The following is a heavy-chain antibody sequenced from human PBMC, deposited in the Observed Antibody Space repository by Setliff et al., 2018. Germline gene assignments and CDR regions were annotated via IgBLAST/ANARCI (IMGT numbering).Heavy chain of an antibody. Sequence: PGGSLRLSCGASGFTYNNCWVSWVRQAPGKGLEWLASINPDGSEKYYVDSVKGRFTISRDNAKNSLSLQMNSLRTEDTAAYYCFGAGTCSYWGQGTLVTVSS. J-gene: IGHJ4*02. CDR2: INPDGSEK. CDR1: GFTYNNCW. CDR3: FGAGTCSY. D-gene: IGHD3-10*01. V-gene: IGHV3-7*01.